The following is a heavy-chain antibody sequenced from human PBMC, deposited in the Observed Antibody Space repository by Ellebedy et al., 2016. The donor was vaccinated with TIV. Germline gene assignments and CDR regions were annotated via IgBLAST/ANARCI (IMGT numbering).Heavy chain of an antibody. Sequence: SETLSLTCSVSGDSITTYYWGWIRQPPGKGLQWIGSIHYSGRTDCSPSLKSRVTISADTSKNQFSLKLSSVTAADTAVYYCARYVCPGGACSHFDYWGQGTLVTVSS. CDR2: IHYSGRT. D-gene: IGHD2-21*02. V-gene: IGHV4-59*01. CDR1: GDSITTYY. J-gene: IGHJ4*02. CDR3: ARYVCPGGACSHFDY.